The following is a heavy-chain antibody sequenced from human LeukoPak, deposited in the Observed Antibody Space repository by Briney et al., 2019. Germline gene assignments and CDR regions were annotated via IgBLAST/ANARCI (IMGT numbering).Heavy chain of an antibody. Sequence: GGSLRFSCAASGFTFSSNDMSWVRPAPGKGLEWVSAISGSGGSTYYADSVKGRFTISRDNSKNTLYLQMSSLRAEDTAVYYCAKAGYSSSSQKTFYYWGQGTLVTVSS. CDR2: ISGSGGST. J-gene: IGHJ4*02. CDR1: GFTFSSND. D-gene: IGHD6-13*01. CDR3: AKAGYSSSSQKTFYY. V-gene: IGHV3-23*01.